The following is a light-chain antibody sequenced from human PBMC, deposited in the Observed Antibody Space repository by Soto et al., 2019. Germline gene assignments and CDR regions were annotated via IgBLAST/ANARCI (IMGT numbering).Light chain of an antibody. J-gene: IGLJ7*01. V-gene: IGLV2-14*01. CDR1: SSDVGGYNY. CDR2: EVS. Sequence: QSVLTQPASVSGSPGQSITISCTGTSSDVGGYNYVSWYQQHPGKAPKLMIYEVSNRPSGVSNRFSASKSGSSASLTISGLQAEDEADYYCSSYTSSSTLVFGGGTQLTVL. CDR3: SSYTSSSTLV.